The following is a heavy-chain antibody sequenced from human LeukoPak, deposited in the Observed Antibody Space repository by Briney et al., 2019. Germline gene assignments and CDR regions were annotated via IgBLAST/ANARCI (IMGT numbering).Heavy chain of an antibody. V-gene: IGHV4-34*01. CDR3: ARGGMERPFDY. J-gene: IGHJ4*02. D-gene: IGHD1-1*01. CDR1: GGAFSGYY. CDR2: INHSGST. Sequence: WETLSLTCAVYGGAFSGYYWGWVRQPPGKGLEWIGGINHSGSTNYNPPLKSRVTISVDTSKNQFSLKLSSVTAADTAVYYCARGGMERPFDYWGQGTLVTVSS.